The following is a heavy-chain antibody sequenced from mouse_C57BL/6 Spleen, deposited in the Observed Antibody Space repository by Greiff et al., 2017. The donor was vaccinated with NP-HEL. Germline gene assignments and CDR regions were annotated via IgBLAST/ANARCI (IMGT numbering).Heavy chain of an antibody. D-gene: IGHD1-1*01. Sequence: VQLQQSGAELARPGASVKLSCKASGYTFTSYGISWVKQRTGQGLEWIGEIYPRSGNTYYNEKFKGKATLTADKSSSTAYMELRSLTSEDSAVYFCARWGTTVVATRAWFAYWGQGTLVTVSA. CDR3: ARWGTTVVATRAWFAY. CDR2: IYPRSGNT. J-gene: IGHJ3*01. CDR1: GYTFTSYG. V-gene: IGHV1-81*01.